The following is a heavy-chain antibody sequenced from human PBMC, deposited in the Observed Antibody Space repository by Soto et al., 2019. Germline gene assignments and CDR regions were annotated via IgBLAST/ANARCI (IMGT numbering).Heavy chain of an antibody. CDR1: GGSISSYD. J-gene: IGHJ1*01. CDR2: IYYSGST. D-gene: IGHD2-15*01. V-gene: IGHV4-59*01. CDR3: ARGCSGGSCYDKYFQH. Sequence: SETLSVTCTVSGGSISSYDWSWIRQPPGKGLEWIGYIYYSGSTNYNPSLKSRVTISVDTSKNQFSLKLSSVTAADTAVYYCARGCSGGSCYDKYFQHWGQGTLVTVSS.